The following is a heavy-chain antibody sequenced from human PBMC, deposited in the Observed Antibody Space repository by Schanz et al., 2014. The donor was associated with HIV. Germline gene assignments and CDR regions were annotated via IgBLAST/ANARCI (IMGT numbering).Heavy chain of an antibody. J-gene: IGHJ3*02. Sequence: QVQLVQSGGEVKKPGSSVKVSCKASGGIFSYHAINWVRQAPGQGLEWMGGIIPIFATPNYAQKFQGRVTITADESTSTAYMELSSLRSDDTAMYYCARGLKDSSSSEAFHIWGQGTMVTVSS. CDR1: GGIFSYHA. D-gene: IGHD6-6*01. V-gene: IGHV1-69*01. CDR2: IIPIFATP. CDR3: ARGLKDSSSSEAFHI.